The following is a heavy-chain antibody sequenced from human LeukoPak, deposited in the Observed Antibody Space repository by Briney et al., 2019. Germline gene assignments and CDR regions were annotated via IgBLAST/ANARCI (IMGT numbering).Heavy chain of an antibody. D-gene: IGHD3-9*01. CDR2: IIPILGIA. V-gene: IGHV1-69*04. CDR1: GCTFSSYA. J-gene: IGHJ4*02. CDR3: ARSYDILTGYYVLRH. Sequence: GASVKVSCKASGCTFSSYAISWVRQAPGQGLEWMGRIIPILGIANYAQKFQGRVTITADKSTSTDYMELSSLRSEDTAVYYCARSYDILTGYYVLRHWGQGTLVTVSS.